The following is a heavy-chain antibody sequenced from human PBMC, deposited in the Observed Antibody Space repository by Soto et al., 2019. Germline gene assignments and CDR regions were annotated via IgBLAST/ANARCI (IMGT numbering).Heavy chain of an antibody. Sequence: GGSLRLSCAASGFTFSSDWMHWFRQAPGKGLVWVSRIDSGGRTTTYADSVKGRFTISRDNAKNTLYLQMNGLRAEDTALYYCASWFTYGNFDYFDYWGQGTQVTVS. CDR3: ASWFTYGNFDYFDY. J-gene: IGHJ4*02. D-gene: IGHD3-10*01. CDR2: IDSGGRTT. CDR1: GFTFSSDW. V-gene: IGHV3-74*01.